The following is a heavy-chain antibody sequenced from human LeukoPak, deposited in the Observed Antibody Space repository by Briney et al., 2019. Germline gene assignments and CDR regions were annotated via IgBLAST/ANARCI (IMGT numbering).Heavy chain of an antibody. CDR1: GGSISSYY. CDR3: ARSVCSGGSCYKGGDWFDP. CDR2: IYYSGST. Sequence: SETLSLTSTVSGGSISSYYWSWIRQPPGKGLEWIGYIYYSGSTNYNPSLKSRVTISVDTSKNQFSLKLSSVTAADTAVYYCARSVCSGGSCYKGGDWFDPWGQGTLVTVSS. D-gene: IGHD2-15*01. J-gene: IGHJ5*02. V-gene: IGHV4-59*01.